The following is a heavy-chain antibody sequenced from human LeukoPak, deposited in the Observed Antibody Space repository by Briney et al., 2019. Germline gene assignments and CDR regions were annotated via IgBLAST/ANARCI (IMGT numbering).Heavy chain of an antibody. CDR3: AGPSGGPRGPRDYDAFDI. CDR1: GYSFTSYW. CDR2: IYPGDSDT. D-gene: IGHD3-16*01. J-gene: IGHJ3*02. V-gene: IGHV5-51*01. Sequence: GESLKISCKGSGYSFTSYWIGWVRQMPGKGLEWMGIIYPGDSDTRYSPSFQGQVTISADKSISTAYLQWSSLKASDTAMYYCAGPSGGPRGPRDYDAFDIWGQGTMVTVSS.